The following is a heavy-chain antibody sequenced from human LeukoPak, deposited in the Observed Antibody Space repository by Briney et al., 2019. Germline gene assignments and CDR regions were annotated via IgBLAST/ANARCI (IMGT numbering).Heavy chain of an antibody. D-gene: IGHD3-10*01. V-gene: IGHV4-34*01. CDR3: ARSYYYGSGSPYYGMDV. CDR1: GGSFSGYY. Sequence: SETLSLTCAVYGGSFSGYYWSWIRQPPGKGLEWIGEINHSGSTNYNPSLKSRVTISVDTSKNQFSLKLSSVTAADTAVYYCARSYYYGSGSPYYGMDVWGQGTTVTVSS. CDR2: INHSGST. J-gene: IGHJ6*02.